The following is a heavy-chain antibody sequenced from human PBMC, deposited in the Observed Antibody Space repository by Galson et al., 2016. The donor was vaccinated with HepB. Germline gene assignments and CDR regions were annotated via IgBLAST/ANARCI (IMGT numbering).Heavy chain of an antibody. CDR1: GFTSSDYS. J-gene: IGHJ4*02. D-gene: IGHD6-19*01. CDR3: TRVPSHLTNGWYYFDY. Sequence: SLRLSCAASGFTSSDYSLNWVRRAPGKGLEWVSSISPTGTNIHYADSVKGRFTISRDNAKSSLYLQMNSLRADDTAVYYCTRVPSHLTNGWYYFDYWGQGTLVTVSS. CDR2: ISPTGTNI. V-gene: IGHV3-21*01.